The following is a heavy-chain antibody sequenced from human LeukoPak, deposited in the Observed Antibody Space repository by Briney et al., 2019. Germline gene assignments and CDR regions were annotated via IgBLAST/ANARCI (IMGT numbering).Heavy chain of an antibody. CDR1: EFTVSSNY. J-gene: IGHJ6*04. CDR3: AELGITMIGGV. Sequence: PGGSLRLSCAASEFTVSSNYMSWVRQAPGKGLEWVSVIYSGSSTYYADSVKGRFTISRDNAKNSLYLQMNSLRAEDTAVYYCAELGITMIGGVWGKGTTVTISS. D-gene: IGHD3-10*02. CDR2: IYSGSST. V-gene: IGHV3-53*01.